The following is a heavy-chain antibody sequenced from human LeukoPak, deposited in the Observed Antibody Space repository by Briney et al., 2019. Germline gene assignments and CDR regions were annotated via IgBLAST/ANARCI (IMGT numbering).Heavy chain of an antibody. J-gene: IGHJ4*02. CDR3: AKAAGRGYNYGDFFEY. V-gene: IGHV3-30*18. D-gene: IGHD5-18*01. CDR2: ISYDGSNK. Sequence: GRSLRLSCAASGLTYSTYDIHGAREAPGKGLEWVAVISYDGSNKYYADPVKGRFTISRDNPKNTLYLKMNSLRAEDTAVYYCAKAAGRGYNYGDFFEYWGQGTLVSVSS. CDR1: GLTYSTYD.